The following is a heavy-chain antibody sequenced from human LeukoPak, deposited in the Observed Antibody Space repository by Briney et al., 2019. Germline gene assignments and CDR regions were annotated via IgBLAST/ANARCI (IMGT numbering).Heavy chain of an antibody. Sequence: SETLSLTCTVSGGSISSYYWSWIRQPPGKGLEWIGYIYYSGSTNHNPSLKSRVTISVDTSKNQFSLKLSSVTAADTAVYYCARHEGRYGPFDYWGQGTLVTVSS. CDR1: GGSISSYY. D-gene: IGHD1-14*01. J-gene: IGHJ4*02. CDR2: IYYSGST. CDR3: ARHEGRYGPFDY. V-gene: IGHV4-59*08.